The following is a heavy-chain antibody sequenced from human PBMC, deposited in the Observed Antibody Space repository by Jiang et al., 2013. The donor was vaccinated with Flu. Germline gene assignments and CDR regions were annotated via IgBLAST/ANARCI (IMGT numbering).Heavy chain of an antibody. CDR3: ARSPYYYDSSGYTTRAFDY. CDR1: GFSLSTSGMC. CDR2: IDWDDDK. V-gene: IGHV2-70*01. D-gene: IGHD3-22*01. J-gene: IGHJ4*02. Sequence: KPTQTLTLTCTFSGFSLSTSGMCVSWIRQPPGKALEWLALIDWDDDKYYSTSLKTRLTISKDTSKNQVVLTMTNMDPVDTATYYCARSPYYYDSSGYTTRAFDYWGQGTLVTVSS.